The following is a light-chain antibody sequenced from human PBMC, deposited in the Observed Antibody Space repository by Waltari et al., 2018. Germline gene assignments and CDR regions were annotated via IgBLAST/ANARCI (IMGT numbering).Light chain of an antibody. J-gene: IGLJ2*01. Sequence: SYELTQPPSVSVSPGQTATITCSGDKLGDQYASWYQQKAGQSPVLVIYQDKKRPSGIPERFSGSNSGNIATLTISGTQAVDEADYYCQAWDSNTFVVFGGGTRLTVL. CDR3: QAWDSNTFVV. CDR2: QDK. CDR1: KLGDQY. V-gene: IGLV3-1*01.